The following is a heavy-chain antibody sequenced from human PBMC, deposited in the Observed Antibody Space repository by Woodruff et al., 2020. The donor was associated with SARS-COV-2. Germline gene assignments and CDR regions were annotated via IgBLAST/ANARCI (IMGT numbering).Heavy chain of an antibody. CDR3: ARDPLAMGAFDI. V-gene: IGHV4-30-4*01. Sequence: EWIGYIYYSGSTYYNPSLKSRVTISVDTSKNQFSLKLSSVTAADTAVYYCARDPLAMGAFDIWGQGTMVTVSS. CDR2: IYYSGST. J-gene: IGHJ3*02.